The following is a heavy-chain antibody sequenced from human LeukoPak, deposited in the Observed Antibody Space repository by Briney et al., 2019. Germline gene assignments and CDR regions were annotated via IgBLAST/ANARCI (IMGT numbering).Heavy chain of an antibody. CDR1: GFTFSSYT. CDR2: ISYDGSNK. CDR3: ARGLHYYYYGMDV. Sequence: VQPGGSLRLSCAASGFTFSSYTMHWVRQAPGKGLEWVAVISYDGSNKYYADSVKGRLTISRDNSKNTLYLQMNSLRAEDTAVYYCARGLHYYYYGMDVWGQGTTVTVSS. V-gene: IGHV3-30-3*01. J-gene: IGHJ6*02. D-gene: IGHD3-10*01.